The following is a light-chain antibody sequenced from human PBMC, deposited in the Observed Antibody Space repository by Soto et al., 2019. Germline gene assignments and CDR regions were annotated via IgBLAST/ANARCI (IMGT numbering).Light chain of an antibody. V-gene: IGKV3-20*01. CDR1: QSVSSSY. CDR3: QQYGSSPWT. J-gene: IGKJ1*01. Sequence: EIVLTQSPGTLSLSPGERATLSCRASQSVSSSYLAWYQQKPGQAPRLLIYGASSRATGIPDRFSGSGSGTDLTITISRLEPEDCEVYDCQQYGSSPWTFGQGTKVDIK. CDR2: GAS.